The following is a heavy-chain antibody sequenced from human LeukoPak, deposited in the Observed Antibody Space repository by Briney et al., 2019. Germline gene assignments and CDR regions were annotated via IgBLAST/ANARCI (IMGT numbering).Heavy chain of an antibody. Sequence: PSQTLSPTRTVSGGSISSGGYYWSWIRQHPGKGLEWIGYIYYSGSTFYNPSLKSRVTISLDTSNNQFSLSLSSVTAADTAVYYCASYDTGYFQHWGQGTLVTVSS. V-gene: IGHV4-31*03. J-gene: IGHJ1*01. CDR3: ASYDTGYFQH. CDR1: GGSISSGGYY. CDR2: IYYSGST. D-gene: IGHD3-3*01.